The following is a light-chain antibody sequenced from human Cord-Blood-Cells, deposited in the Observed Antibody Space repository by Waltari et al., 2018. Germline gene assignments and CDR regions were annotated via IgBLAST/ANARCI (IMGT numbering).Light chain of an antibody. CDR3: QQYYSTPT. CDR2: WAS. V-gene: IGKV4-1*01. J-gene: IGKJ4*01. CDR1: QSVLYSSNNENY. Sequence: DIVMTQSPDSLAVSLGARATINCKSSQSVLYSSNNENYLAWYQQKPGQPPKLLIYWASTRESGVPDRFSGSGSGTDFTLTISSLQAEDVAVYYCQQYYSTPTFGGGTKVEIK.